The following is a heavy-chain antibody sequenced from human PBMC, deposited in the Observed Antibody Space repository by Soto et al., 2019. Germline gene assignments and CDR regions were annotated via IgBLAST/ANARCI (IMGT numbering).Heavy chain of an antibody. CDR2: SYWDDDK. CDR3: AHSREILLWFGELRAEFDY. V-gene: IGHV2-5*02. Sequence: QITLKESGPTLVTPTQTLTLTCTFSGFSLITSGVGVGWIRHPPGKALECLALSYWDDDKRYSPSLKSRLTITKATSTNQVVLTRTNMDPVDTATYYCAHSREILLWFGELRAEFDYWGQGTLVTVSS. J-gene: IGHJ4*02. D-gene: IGHD3-10*01. CDR1: GFSLITSGVG.